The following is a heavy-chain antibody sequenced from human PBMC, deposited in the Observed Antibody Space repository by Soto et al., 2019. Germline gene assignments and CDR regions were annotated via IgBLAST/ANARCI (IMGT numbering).Heavy chain of an antibody. D-gene: IGHD3-10*01. CDR3: ASMVRGVIATHAESY. V-gene: IGHV1-8*01. J-gene: IGHJ4*02. Sequence: QVQLVQSGAEVKKPGASVKVSCKASGYTFTSYDINWVRQATGQGLEWMGWMNPNSGNTGYAQKFQGRVTMTRNTSISTAYMELSSLRSEETAVYYCASMVRGVIATHAESYWGQGTLVTVSS. CDR1: GYTFTSYD. CDR2: MNPNSGNT.